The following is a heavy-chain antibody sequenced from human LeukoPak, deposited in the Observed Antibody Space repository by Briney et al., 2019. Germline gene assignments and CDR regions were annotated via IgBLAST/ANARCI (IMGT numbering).Heavy chain of an antibody. J-gene: IGHJ4*02. CDR3: AKGGRSYYDSSGYLIMD. D-gene: IGHD3-22*01. CDR2: ISGSGGST. CDR1: GFTFSSYA. V-gene: IGHV3-23*01. Sequence: PGGSLRLSCAASGFTFSSYAMSWVRQAPGKGLEWVSAISGSGGSTYYADSVKGRFTISRDNSKNTLYLQMNSLRAEDTAVYYCAKGGRSYYDSSGYLIMDWGQGTLVTVSS.